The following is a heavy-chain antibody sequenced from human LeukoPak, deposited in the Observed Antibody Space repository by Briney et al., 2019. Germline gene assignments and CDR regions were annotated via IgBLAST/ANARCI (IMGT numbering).Heavy chain of an antibody. Sequence: SETLSLTCTVSGDSISNYYWSWIRQPAGKGLEWIGRIYTSGSTNYNPSLKSRVTMSVDTSKNQFSLKLSSVTAADTAVYYCARVSLVRGAPDYYFDFWGQGTLVTVSS. CDR2: IYTSGST. V-gene: IGHV4-4*07. D-gene: IGHD3-10*01. CDR1: GDSISNYY. CDR3: ARVSLVRGAPDYYFDF. J-gene: IGHJ4*02.